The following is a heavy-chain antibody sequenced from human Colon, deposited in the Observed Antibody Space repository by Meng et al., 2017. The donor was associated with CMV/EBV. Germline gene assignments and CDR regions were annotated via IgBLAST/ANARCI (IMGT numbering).Heavy chain of an antibody. CDR3: ARLQHFDSSGRDAPNI. J-gene: IGHJ3*02. CDR1: GSSFSTYW. D-gene: IGHD3-22*01. Sequence: GGSLRLSCQGSGSSFSTYWIAWVRQVPGQGLEWMGIIYPGDSDTRYSPSFEGHVTISADKSISTAYLQWSSLKASDTAMYYCARLQHFDSSGRDAPNIWGQGTMVTVSS. CDR2: IYPGDSDT. V-gene: IGHV5-51*01.